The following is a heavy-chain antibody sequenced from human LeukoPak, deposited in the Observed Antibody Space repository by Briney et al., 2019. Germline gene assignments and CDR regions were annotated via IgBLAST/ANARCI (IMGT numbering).Heavy chain of an antibody. Sequence: KASETLSLTCTVSGGSISGSSHYWGWIRQPPGKGLEWIGSIYYSGSTYYNPSLEGRVTVSVDTSKNHFSLGLSSVTAADTAVYYCARQEMSLAAPFQHWGQGTLVTVSS. V-gene: IGHV4-39*01. CDR2: IYYSGST. J-gene: IGHJ1*01. D-gene: IGHD6-6*01. CDR1: GGSISGSSHY. CDR3: ARQEMSLAAPFQH.